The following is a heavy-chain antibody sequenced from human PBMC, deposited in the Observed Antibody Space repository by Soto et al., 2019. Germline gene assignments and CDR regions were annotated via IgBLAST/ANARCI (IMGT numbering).Heavy chain of an antibody. CDR1: GGSISSSSYY. Sequence: SETLSLTCTVSGGSISSSSYYWGWIRQPPGKGLEWIGSIYYSGSTYYNQSLKSRVTISVDTSKNQFSLKLSSVTAAEKDVYYCAISVSDIVVIPAAINGQYYFDYWGQGTLVTVSS. J-gene: IGHJ4*02. CDR3: AISVSDIVVIPAAINGQYYFDY. V-gene: IGHV4-39*01. D-gene: IGHD2-2*01. CDR2: IYYSGST.